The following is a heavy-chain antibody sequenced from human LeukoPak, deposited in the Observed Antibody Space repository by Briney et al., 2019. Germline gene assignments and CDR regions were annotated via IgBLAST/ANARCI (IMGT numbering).Heavy chain of an antibody. V-gene: IGHV4-4*09. CDR3: ARRRDETATAAGYYHMDV. CDR2: IFPSGSI. Sequence: SETLSLTCTVSGASISSYYWSWFRRPPGKGLEWIAYIFPSGSINFNPSLKGRVSISVDGSKNNFSLDLSSVTAADTAVYYCARRRDETATAAGYYHMDVWGKGTTVTVSS. D-gene: IGHD3-22*01. J-gene: IGHJ6*03. CDR1: GASISSYY.